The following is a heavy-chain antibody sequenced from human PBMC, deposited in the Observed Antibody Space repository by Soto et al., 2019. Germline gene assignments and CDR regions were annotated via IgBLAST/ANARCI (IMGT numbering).Heavy chain of an antibody. CDR2: IYYSGST. J-gene: IGHJ6*03. V-gene: IGHV4-59*01. CDR1: GGSISSYY. Sequence: QVQLQESGPGLVKPSETLSLTCTVSGGSISSYYWSWIRQPPGKGLEWIGYIYYSGSTNYNPSLTGQLPQSVDPSKNQFSRTLSSVPAASTAVYYCARVPPPYYDFWRGYYSGRYYYYMDVWGKGTTVTVSS. D-gene: IGHD3-3*01. CDR3: ARVPPPYYDFWRGYYSGRYYYYMDV.